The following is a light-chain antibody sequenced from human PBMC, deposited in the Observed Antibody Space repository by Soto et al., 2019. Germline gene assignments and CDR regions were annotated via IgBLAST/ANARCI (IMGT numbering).Light chain of an antibody. V-gene: IGLV2-14*01. CDR1: NSDIGFYNY. Sequence: QSALTQPASVSGSPGQSITISCTGTNSDIGFYNYVSWYQQHPGEAPKLIIYEVAKRPSGVSSRFSGSKSGNTASLTISGLQAEYEADYHCSSYTSSSPLYVVGTGTKLTVL. CDR2: EVA. CDR3: SSYTSSSPLYV. J-gene: IGLJ1*01.